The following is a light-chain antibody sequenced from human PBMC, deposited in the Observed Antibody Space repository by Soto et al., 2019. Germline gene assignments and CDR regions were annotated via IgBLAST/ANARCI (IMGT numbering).Light chain of an antibody. CDR1: SVDVGDYNS. J-gene: IGLJ1*01. Sequence: QSVLTQPASVSGSPGQSITISCTGSSVDVGDYNSVSWYQQHPGKAPKVMNYHVNIRASGVPNRFSGSKSGNTASLTIFGLQAEDEADYYCSSYSHSPPSYVFGTGTKVTVL. CDR3: SSYSHSPPSYV. CDR2: HVN. V-gene: IGLV2-14*03.